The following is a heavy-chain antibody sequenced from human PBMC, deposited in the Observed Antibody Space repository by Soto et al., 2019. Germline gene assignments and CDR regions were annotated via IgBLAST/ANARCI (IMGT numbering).Heavy chain of an antibody. V-gene: IGHV3-74*01. CDR3: SRGNCSGDTCFFGGTH. CDR1: GFTFSDHW. CDR2: INSGGSRT. J-gene: IGHJ4*02. D-gene: IGHD2-21*02. Sequence: EVQLAESGGVLVQPGGSLRLSCVASGFTFSDHWMHWVRQAPGKGLVWVSRINSGGSRTNYADSVKGRFTISRDNAKNTLYLEMSSLSLEDTAVYYCSRGNCSGDTCFFGGTHWGRGTLVTVSS.